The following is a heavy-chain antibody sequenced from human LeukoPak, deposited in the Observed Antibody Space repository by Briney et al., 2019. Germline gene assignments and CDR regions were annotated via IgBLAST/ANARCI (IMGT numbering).Heavy chain of an antibody. CDR2: VYYTGST. V-gene: IGHV4-39*02. J-gene: IGHJ6*02. D-gene: IGHD3-22*01. CDR1: GGSVSSSTYY. CDR3: ARFSNSSSHYGMDV. Sequence: SETLFLTCTVSGGSVSSSTYYWGWTRQPPGKGLEWIGSVYYTGSTYYNPSLESRVTMSADTSKNHFSLKLRSVTAADTAVYYCARFSNSSSHYGMDVWGQGTTVTVSS.